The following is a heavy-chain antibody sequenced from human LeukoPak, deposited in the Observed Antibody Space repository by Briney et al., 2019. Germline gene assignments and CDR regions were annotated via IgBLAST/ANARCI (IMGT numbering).Heavy chain of an antibody. J-gene: IGHJ4*02. D-gene: IGHD3-22*01. V-gene: IGHV3-74*01. Sequence: GESLRLSCAASGFTVSTYWMHWVRQAPGKGLVWVARINVEGNYIDYAESVKGRFTISRDSAKNTLYLQMNSLRAEDTAVYSCARDLTGPYDHWGQGTLVTVSS. CDR1: GFTVSTYW. CDR2: INVEGNYI. CDR3: ARDLTGPYDH.